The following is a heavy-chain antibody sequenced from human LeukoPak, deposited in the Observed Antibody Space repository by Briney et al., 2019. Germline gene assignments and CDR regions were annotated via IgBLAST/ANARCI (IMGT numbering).Heavy chain of an antibody. Sequence: GSLRLSCAASGFTFSSYAMHWVRQAPGKGLEWVAVISYDGSNKYYADSVKGRFTISRDNSKNTLYLQMNSLRAEDTAVYYCARDGATIIRYYYGMDVWGQGTTVTVSS. CDR1: GFTFSSYA. D-gene: IGHD5-12*01. J-gene: IGHJ6*02. V-gene: IGHV3-30-3*01. CDR3: ARDGATIIRYYYGMDV. CDR2: ISYDGSNK.